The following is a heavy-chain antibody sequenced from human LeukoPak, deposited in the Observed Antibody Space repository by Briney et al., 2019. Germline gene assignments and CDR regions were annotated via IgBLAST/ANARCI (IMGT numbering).Heavy chain of an antibody. CDR2: IIPILGIA. CDR1: GGTFSSYT. J-gene: IGHJ3*01. D-gene: IGHD3-3*01. CDR3: ARDPPAYYDFWSGYRRSPDAFDV. V-gene: IGHV1-69*04. Sequence: SVKVSCKXSGGTFSSYTISWVRQAPGQGLEWMGRIIPILGIANYSQKFQGRVTITADKSTSTAYMELSSLRSEDTAVYYCARDPPAYYDFWSGYRRSPDAFDVWGQGTMVTVSS.